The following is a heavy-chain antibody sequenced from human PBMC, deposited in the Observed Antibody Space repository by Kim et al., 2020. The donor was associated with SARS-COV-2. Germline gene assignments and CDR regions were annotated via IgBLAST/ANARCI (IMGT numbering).Heavy chain of an antibody. Sequence: SVKGRFTISRDNGKNSLFLQMNSLRADYTAVYYCVRAGHYDSSGYLRDFDYWGQGTMVTVSS. CDR3: VRAGHYDSSGYLRDFDY. J-gene: IGHJ4*02. V-gene: IGHV3-11*06. D-gene: IGHD3-22*01.